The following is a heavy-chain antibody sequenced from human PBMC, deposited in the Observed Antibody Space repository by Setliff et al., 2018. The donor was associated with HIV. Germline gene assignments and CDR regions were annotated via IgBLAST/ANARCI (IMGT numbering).Heavy chain of an antibody. Sequence: SVKVSCKASGYIITGYLIHWVRQAPGQGLEWMGWINPIFGTANYAQKFQGRVTITADESTSTSDMELSSLRSEDTAVYYCATSGTYYFGSGSYHASGHWGQGTLVTVSS. CDR3: ATSGTYYFGSGSYHASGH. CDR1: GYIITGYL. J-gene: IGHJ4*02. D-gene: IGHD3-10*01. V-gene: IGHV1-69*13. CDR2: INPIFGTA.